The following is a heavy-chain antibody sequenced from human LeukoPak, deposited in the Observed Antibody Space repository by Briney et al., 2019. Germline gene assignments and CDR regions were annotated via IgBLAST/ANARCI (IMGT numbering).Heavy chain of an antibody. D-gene: IGHD1/OR15-1a*01. V-gene: IGHV1-18*01. Sequence: ASVKVSCKASGYTFTSYGISWVRQAPGQGLEWMGWISAYNGNTNYALKLQGRVTMTTDTSTSTAYMELSSLRSEDTAVYYCARLTGTEGAFDIWGQGTMVTVSS. CDR1: GYTFTSYG. J-gene: IGHJ3*02. CDR2: ISAYNGNT. CDR3: ARLTGTEGAFDI.